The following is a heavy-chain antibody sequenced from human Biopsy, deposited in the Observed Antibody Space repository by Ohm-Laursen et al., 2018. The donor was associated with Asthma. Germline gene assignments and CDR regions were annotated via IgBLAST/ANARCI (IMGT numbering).Heavy chain of an antibody. CDR2: INSVFGAT. CDR3: ARKAGSCISRTCYSLDF. D-gene: IGHD2-2*01. J-gene: IGHJ4*02. V-gene: IGHV1-69*13. Sequence: SVKVSCNSLGGTFNTYVIGWVRQAPGQGLEWIGGINSVFGATTYPQKFQDRVTITADDSTSTVYMELSSLRSEDTAVYYCARKAGSCISRTCYSLDFWGQGTLVTVSS. CDR1: GGTFNTYV.